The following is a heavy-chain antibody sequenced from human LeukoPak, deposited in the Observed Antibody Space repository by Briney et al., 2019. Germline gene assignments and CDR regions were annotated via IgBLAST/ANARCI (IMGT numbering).Heavy chain of an antibody. CDR3: ATLAQRDSIRAPFDY. J-gene: IGHJ4*02. CDR2: ISGSGGST. Sequence: PGGSLRLSCAASGFTFSSYAMSWVRQAPGKGLEWVSAISGSGGSTYYADSVKGRFAISRDNSKNTLYLQMNSLRAEDTAVYYCATLAQRDSIRAPFDYWGQGTLVTVSS. V-gene: IGHV3-23*01. D-gene: IGHD6-13*01. CDR1: GFTFSSYA.